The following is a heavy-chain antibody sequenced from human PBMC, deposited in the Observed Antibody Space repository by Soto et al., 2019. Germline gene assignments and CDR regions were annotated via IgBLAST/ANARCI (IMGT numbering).Heavy chain of an antibody. CDR1: GLTVNSNY. CDR2: TNSGGTT. Sequence: EVQVLATGGGLIQPGGSLRLSCAASGLTVNSNYMSWVRQAPGEGLQWVSITNSGGTTYYADSVKGRFTVSRDNSKNTLYLQMNSLRAEDTAVYYWAKGDGFSLAVWGQGTTVSVSS. CDR3: AKGDGFSLAV. J-gene: IGHJ6*02. V-gene: IGHV3-53*02. D-gene: IGHD1-26*01.